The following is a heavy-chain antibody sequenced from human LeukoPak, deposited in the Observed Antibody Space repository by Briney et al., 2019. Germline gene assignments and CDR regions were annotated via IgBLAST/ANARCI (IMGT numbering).Heavy chain of an antibody. V-gene: IGHV3-74*01. CDR3: ARDFRPYCDILPGYFYYYGMDV. CDR1: GFTFSGYW. J-gene: IGHJ6*02. D-gene: IGHD3-9*01. Sequence: GGSLRLSCAASGFTFSGYWMHWVRQAPGKGLVWVSRINSDGSSTSYADSVKGRFTISRDNAKNTLYLQMNSLRAEDTAVYYCARDFRPYCDILPGYFYYYGMDVWGQGTTVTVSS. CDR2: INSDGSST.